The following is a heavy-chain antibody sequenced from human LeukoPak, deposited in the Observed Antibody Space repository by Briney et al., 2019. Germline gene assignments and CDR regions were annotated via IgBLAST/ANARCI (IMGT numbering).Heavy chain of an antibody. CDR2: IYHSGST. Sequence: PSETLSLTCAVSGYSISSGYYWGWIRQPPGQGLEWIGIIYHSGSTYYNPSLKSRVTISVDTSKNQFSLKLSSVTAAGTAVYYCASRRYCSSTSCRDGDYWGQGTLVTVSS. V-gene: IGHV4-38-2*01. CDR1: GYSISSGYY. J-gene: IGHJ4*02. CDR3: ASRRYCSSTSCRDGDY. D-gene: IGHD2-2*01.